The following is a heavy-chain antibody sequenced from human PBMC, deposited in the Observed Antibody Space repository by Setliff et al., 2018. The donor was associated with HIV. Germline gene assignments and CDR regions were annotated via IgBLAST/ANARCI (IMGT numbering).Heavy chain of an antibody. D-gene: IGHD5-18*01. CDR2: LYHSGTN. CDR1: GYSISSGCF. Sequence: SETLSLTCAVSGYSISSGCFWGWIRQPPGKGLEWIGSLYHSGTNFYNPSLKSRVTISLDTSTNRFSLKLNSVTAADTAIYYCARQVGSQYSYWAYYFDSWGQGALVTV. CDR3: ARQVGSQYSYWAYYFDS. V-gene: IGHV4-38-2*01. J-gene: IGHJ4*02.